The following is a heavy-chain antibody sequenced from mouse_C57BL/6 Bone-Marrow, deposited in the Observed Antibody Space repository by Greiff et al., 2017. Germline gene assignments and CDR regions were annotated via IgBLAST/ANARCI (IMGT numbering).Heavy chain of an antibody. J-gene: IGHJ2*01. V-gene: IGHV1-64*01. D-gene: IGHD1-1*01. CDR3: ARGLITYYFDY. Sequence: QVQLQQPGAELVKPGASVKLSCKASGYTFTSYWMHWVKQRPGQGLEWIGMIHPNSGSTNYNEKFKSKATLTVDKSSSTAYMQLSSLSSEDSAVYYCARGLITYYFDYWGQGTTLTVSS. CDR1: GYTFTSYW. CDR2: IHPNSGST.